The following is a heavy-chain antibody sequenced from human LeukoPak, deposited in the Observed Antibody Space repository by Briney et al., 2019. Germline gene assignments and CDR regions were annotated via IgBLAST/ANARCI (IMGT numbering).Heavy chain of an antibody. CDR2: IIPIFGTA. Sequence: SVKVSCKASGGTFSSYAISWVRQAPGQGLEWMGGIIPIFGTANYAQKFQGRVTITADESTSTAYMELSSLRAEDTAVYYCARVLRGYGDYLNWFDPWGQGTLVTVSS. J-gene: IGHJ5*02. CDR3: ARVLRGYGDYLNWFDP. D-gene: IGHD4-17*01. V-gene: IGHV1-69*13. CDR1: GGTFSSYA.